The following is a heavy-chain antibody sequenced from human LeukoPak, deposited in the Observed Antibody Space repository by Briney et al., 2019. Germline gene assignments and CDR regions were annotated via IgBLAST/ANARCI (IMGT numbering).Heavy chain of an antibody. J-gene: IGHJ4*02. CDR3: AFLPNNPLADFDY. V-gene: IGHV3-23*01. D-gene: IGHD2/OR15-2a*01. Sequence: PGGSLRLSCAASGFTVSSNYMSWVRQAPGKGLEWVSAISGSGGSTYYADSVKGRFTISRDNSKNTLYLQMNSLRAEDTAVYYCAFLPNNPLADFDYWGQGTLVTVSS. CDR1: GFTVSSNY. CDR2: ISGSGGST.